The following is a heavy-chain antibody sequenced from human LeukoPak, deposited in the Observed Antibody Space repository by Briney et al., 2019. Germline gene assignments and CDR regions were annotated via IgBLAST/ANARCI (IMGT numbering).Heavy chain of an antibody. CDR2: ISSSGSTI. CDR3: ASGYDSIGYYYSEFDY. V-gene: IGHV3-11*04. D-gene: IGHD3-22*01. Sequence: GGSLRLSCAASGFTFSDYYMSWIRQAPGKGLEWVSYISSSGSTIYYADSVKGRFTISRDNAKNSLYLQMNSLRAEDTAVYYCASGYDSIGYYYSEFDYWGQGTLVTVSS. J-gene: IGHJ4*02. CDR1: GFTFSDYY.